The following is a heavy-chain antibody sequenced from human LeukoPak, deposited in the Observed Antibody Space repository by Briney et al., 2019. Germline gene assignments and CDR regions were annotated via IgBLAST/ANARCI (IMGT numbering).Heavy chain of an antibody. V-gene: IGHV1-2*04. CDR1: GYTFTGYY. CDR3: ARALDYGDYVPPGTGYGMDV. D-gene: IGHD4-17*01. CDR2: INPNSGGT. Sequence: GASVKVSCKASGYTFTGYYMHWVRQAPGQGLEWMGWINPNSGGTNYAQKFQGWVTMTRDTSISTAYMELSRLRSDDTAVYYCARALDYGDYVPPGTGYGMDVWGQGTTVTVSS. J-gene: IGHJ6*02.